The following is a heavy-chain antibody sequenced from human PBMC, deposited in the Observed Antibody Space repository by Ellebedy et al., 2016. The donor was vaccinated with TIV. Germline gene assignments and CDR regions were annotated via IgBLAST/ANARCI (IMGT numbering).Heavy chain of an antibody. CDR1: RFTLSAYA. V-gene: IGHV3-30-3*01. CDR3: ARDAYASFYYYAMDV. CDR2: ISYDGSTK. J-gene: IGHJ6*02. D-gene: IGHD2-8*01. Sequence: GESLKISCAASRFTLSAYAMHWVRQAPGKGLEWVAIISYDGSTKYYADSVRGRFSISRDNFRNTLYLDMNSLRTEDTAIYYCARDAYASFYYYAMDVWGQGTTVTVSS.